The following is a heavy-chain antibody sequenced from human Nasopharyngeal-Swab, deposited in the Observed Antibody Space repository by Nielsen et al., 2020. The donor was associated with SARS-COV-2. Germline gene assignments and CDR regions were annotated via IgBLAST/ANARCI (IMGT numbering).Heavy chain of an antibody. Sequence: SQTLSLTCAVYGGSFSGYYWSWIRRPPGKGLEWIGEINHSGSTNYNPSLKSRVTISVDTSKNQFSLKLSSVTAADTAVYYCARWSVAQTPQPYGMDVWGQGTTVTVSS. CDR2: INHSGST. D-gene: IGHD6-19*01. V-gene: IGHV4-34*01. CDR3: ARWSVAQTPQPYGMDV. CDR1: GGSFSGYY. J-gene: IGHJ6*02.